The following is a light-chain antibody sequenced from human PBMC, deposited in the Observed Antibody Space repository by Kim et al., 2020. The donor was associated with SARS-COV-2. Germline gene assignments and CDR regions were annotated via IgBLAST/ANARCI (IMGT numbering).Light chain of an antibody. CDR1: QNINTF. V-gene: IGKV1-39*01. CDR2: AAS. CDR3: QQSYSTPSYT. J-gene: IGKJ2*01. Sequence: AAVGDRVTVTGRASQNINTFLNWYQQKPGQAPRRLIYAASSLHSGVPSRFSGSGSGTAFTLTIASLQPEDIATYYCQQSYSTPSYTCGQGTKL.